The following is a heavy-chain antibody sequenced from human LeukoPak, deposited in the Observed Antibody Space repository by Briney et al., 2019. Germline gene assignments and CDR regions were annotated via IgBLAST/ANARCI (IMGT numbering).Heavy chain of an antibody. CDR3: ARGVVVPAAMGGNWFDP. D-gene: IGHD2-2*01. Sequence: TGGSLRLSCAASGFTFSSYAMHWVRQAPGKGLEYVSAISSNGGSTYYANSVKGRFTISRDNSKNTLYLQMGSLRAEDMAVYYCARGVVVPAAMGGNWFDPWGQGTLVTVSS. J-gene: IGHJ5*02. V-gene: IGHV3-64*01. CDR1: GFTFSSYA. CDR2: ISSNGGST.